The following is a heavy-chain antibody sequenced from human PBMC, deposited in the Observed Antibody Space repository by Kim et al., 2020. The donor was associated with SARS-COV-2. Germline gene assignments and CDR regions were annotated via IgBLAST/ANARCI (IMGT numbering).Heavy chain of an antibody. D-gene: IGHD6-19*01. CDR1: GYTFTSYG. CDR3: ARERGESIAVANFDY. Sequence: ASVKVSCKASGYTFTSYGISWVRQAPGQGLEWMGWISAYNGNTNYAQKLQGRVTMTTDTSTSTAYMELRSLRSDDTAVYYCARERGESIAVANFDYWGQGTLVTVSS. J-gene: IGHJ4*02. CDR2: ISAYNGNT. V-gene: IGHV1-18*01.